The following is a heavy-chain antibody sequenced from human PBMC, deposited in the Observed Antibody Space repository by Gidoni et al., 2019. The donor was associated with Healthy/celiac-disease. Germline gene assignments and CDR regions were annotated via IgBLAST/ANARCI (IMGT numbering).Heavy chain of an antibody. CDR2: ISGSGGST. CDR3: AKDRTDLRSGPLDY. J-gene: IGHJ4*02. CDR1: GFTFRSYA. V-gene: IGHV3-23*01. D-gene: IGHD2-8*02. Sequence: EVQLLESGGGLVQPGGSLRLSCAASGFTFRSYAMSWVRQAPGKGLEWVSAISGSGGSTYYADSVKGRFTISRDNSKNTLYLQMNSLRAEDTAVYYCAKDRTDLRSGPLDYWGQGTLVTVSS.